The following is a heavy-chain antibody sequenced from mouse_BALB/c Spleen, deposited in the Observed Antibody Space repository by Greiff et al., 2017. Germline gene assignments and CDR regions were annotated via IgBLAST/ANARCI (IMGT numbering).Heavy chain of an antibody. CDR1: GFTFSSFG. V-gene: IGHV5-17*02. CDR3: ALTGYYYAMDY. CDR2: ISSGSSTI. J-gene: IGHJ4*01. D-gene: IGHD4-1*01. Sequence: DVHLVESGGGLVQPGGSRKLSCAASGFTFSSFGMHWVRQAPEKGLEWVAYISSGSSTIYYADTVKGRFTISRDNPKNTLFLQMTSLRSEDTAMYYCALTGYYYAMDYWGQGTSVTVSS.